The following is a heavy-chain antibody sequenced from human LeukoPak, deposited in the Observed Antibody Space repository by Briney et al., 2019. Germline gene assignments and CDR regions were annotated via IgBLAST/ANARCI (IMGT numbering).Heavy chain of an antibody. V-gene: IGHV1-69*13. Sequence: ASVKVSCKASGYTFTSYGISWVRQAPGQGLEWMGGIIPIFGTANYAQKFQGRVTITADESTSTAYMELSSLRSEDTAVYYCARGNYPSWYSSGWYDYWGQGTLVTVSS. CDR1: GYTFTSYG. CDR2: IIPIFGTA. CDR3: ARGNYPSWYSSGWYDY. J-gene: IGHJ4*02. D-gene: IGHD6-19*01.